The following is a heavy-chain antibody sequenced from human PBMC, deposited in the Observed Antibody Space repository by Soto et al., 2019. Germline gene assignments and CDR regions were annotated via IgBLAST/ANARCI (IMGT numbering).Heavy chain of an antibody. V-gene: IGHV2-5*02. CDR1: GFSLSTSGVG. Sequence: ITLKESGPPLVKPTQTLTLTCTFSGFSLSTSGVGVGWIRQPPGKALDWLALIYWDDEKRYSPSLRSRLTTAKHTTKTRVVLTLTNMEPVDTATYYCAHRREDRGGLRNFDCRGQGTLVTVSS. CDR2: IYWDDEK. D-gene: IGHD2-15*01. J-gene: IGHJ4*02. CDR3: AHRREDRGGLRNFDC.